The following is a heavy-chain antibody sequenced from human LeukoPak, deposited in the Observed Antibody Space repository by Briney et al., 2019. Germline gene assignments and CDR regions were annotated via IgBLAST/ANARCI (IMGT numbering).Heavy chain of an antibody. D-gene: IGHD3-10*01. CDR3: ARANYYGSGSYYYYYGMDV. CDR1: GYTFTSYG. CDR2: ISAYNGNT. Sequence: AASVKVSCKASGYTFTSYGISWVRQAPGQGLEWMGWISAYNGNTNYAHKLQGRVTMTTDTSTSTADMELRSLRSDDTAVYYCARANYYGSGSYYYYYGMDVWGKGTTVTVSS. V-gene: IGHV1-18*04. J-gene: IGHJ6*04.